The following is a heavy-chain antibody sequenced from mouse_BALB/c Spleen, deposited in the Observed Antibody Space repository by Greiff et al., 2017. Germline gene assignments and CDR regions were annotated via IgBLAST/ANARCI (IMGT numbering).Heavy chain of an antibody. Sequence: VQLKESGPGLVKPSQSLSLTCTVTGYSITSYYAWNWIRQFPGNKLEWMGYISYSGSTSYNPSLKSRISITRDTSKNQFFLQLNSVTTEDTATYYCARSVREDYYAMDYWGQGTSVTVSS. D-gene: IGHD2-14*01. CDR1: GYSITSYYA. V-gene: IGHV3-2*02. CDR2: ISYSGST. CDR3: ARSVREDYYAMDY. J-gene: IGHJ4*01.